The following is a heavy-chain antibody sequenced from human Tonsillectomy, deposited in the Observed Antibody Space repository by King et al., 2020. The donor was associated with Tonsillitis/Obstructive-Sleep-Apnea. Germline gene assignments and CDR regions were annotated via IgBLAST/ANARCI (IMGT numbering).Heavy chain of an antibody. CDR3: ARDSEYSGYDLGGGY. Sequence: VQLVESGAEVKKPGSSVKVSCKASGGTFSSYAISWVRQAPGQGLEWMGGIIPILGIANYAQKFQGRVTITADKSTSTAYMELSSLRSEDTAVYHCARDSEYSGYDLGGGYWGQGTLVTVSS. D-gene: IGHD5-12*01. J-gene: IGHJ4*02. CDR1: GGTFSSYA. CDR2: IIPILGIA. V-gene: IGHV1-69*10.